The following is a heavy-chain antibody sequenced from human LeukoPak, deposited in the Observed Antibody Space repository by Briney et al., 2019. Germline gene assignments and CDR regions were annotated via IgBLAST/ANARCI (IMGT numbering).Heavy chain of an antibody. Sequence: SETLSLTCTVSGGSISSGGYYWSWIRQHPGKGLEWIGYIYYSGSTYYNPSLKSRVTISVDTSKNQFSLKLSSVTAADTAVYYCARDRWSSGWSHNWIDPWGQGTLVTVSS. V-gene: IGHV4-31*03. CDR1: GGSISSGGYY. CDR3: ARDRWSSGWSHNWIDP. D-gene: IGHD6-19*01. CDR2: IYYSGST. J-gene: IGHJ5*02.